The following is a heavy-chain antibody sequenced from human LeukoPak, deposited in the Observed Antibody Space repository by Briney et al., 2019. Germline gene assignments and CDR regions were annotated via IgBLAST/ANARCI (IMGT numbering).Heavy chain of an antibody. CDR3: ARNYDSSSYWFFNY. CDR2: ISTSSTYI. D-gene: IGHD3-22*01. J-gene: IGHJ4*02. V-gene: IGHV3-21*01. CDR1: GFTFSSYS. Sequence: PGGSLRLSCAASGFTFSSYSMNWVRQAPGKGLEWVSSISTSSTYIYYADSVKGRFTISRDNAKNSLYLQMNSLRAEDTAVYYCARNYDSSSYWFFNYWGQGTLVTVSS.